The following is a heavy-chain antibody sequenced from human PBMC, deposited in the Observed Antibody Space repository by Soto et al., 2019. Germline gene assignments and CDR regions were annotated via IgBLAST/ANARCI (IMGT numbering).Heavy chain of an antibody. V-gene: IGHV5-51*01. CDR2: IFPGDFDT. J-gene: IGHJ4*02. CDR3: ARPISGWYLRGYFDY. Sequence: GESLKISCKASGYSFTSQWIGWVRQVPGKGLEWIGIIFPGDFDTRYSPSFQGQVTISADKSINTAYLQWSSLKASDSAMYYCARPISGWYLRGYFDYWGQGTLVTVSS. CDR1: GYSFTSQW. D-gene: IGHD6-19*01.